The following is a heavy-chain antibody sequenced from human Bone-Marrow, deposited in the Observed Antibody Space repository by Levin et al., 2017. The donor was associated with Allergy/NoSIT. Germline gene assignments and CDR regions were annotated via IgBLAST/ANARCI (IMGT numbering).Heavy chain of an antibody. CDR3: ARPLLGTYSLGVDY. D-gene: IGHD3-16*01. CDR2: VRDDT. V-gene: IGHV1-2*02. Sequence: ASVKVSCKASGYSFSDYYMHWVRQAPGQGLEWMGCVRDDTNFAQKFQGRVTMTRDTSISTAYMELSGLTSDDTAVYFCARPLLGTYSLGVDYWGQGTLVTVFS. CDR1: GYSFSDYY. J-gene: IGHJ4*02.